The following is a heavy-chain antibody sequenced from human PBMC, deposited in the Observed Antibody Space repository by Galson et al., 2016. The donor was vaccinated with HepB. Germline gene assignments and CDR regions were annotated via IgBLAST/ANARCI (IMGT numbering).Heavy chain of an antibody. CDR2: MNPNSGDT. J-gene: IGHJ4*02. CDR1: GYSFLSHD. Sequence: SVKVSCKASGYSFLSHDIDWIRRTTGQGLEWMGWMNPNSGDTYYAKKFQGRVNMTRNIAMTTAYMELTSLRSDDTAVYYCARGRSPVDYGGVSDGMDLWGQGTLVTVSS. D-gene: IGHD4-23*01. CDR3: ARGRSPVDYGGVSDGMDL. V-gene: IGHV1-8*01.